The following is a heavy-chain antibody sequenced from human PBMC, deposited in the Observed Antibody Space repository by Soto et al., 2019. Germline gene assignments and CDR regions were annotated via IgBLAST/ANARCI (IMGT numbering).Heavy chain of an antibody. CDR2: ISAYNGNT. J-gene: IGHJ6*03. CDR1: GYTFTSYG. CDR3: ARAHYCSSTGCYYYYYYYMDV. V-gene: IGHV1-18*01. D-gene: IGHD2-2*01. Sequence: QVQLAQSGAEVKKHGASEKVSFKASGYTFTSYGISWVRQAPGQGLEWMGWISAYNGNTNYAQKLQGRVTMTTDTSTSTAYMELRSLRSDDTAVYYCARAHYCSSTGCYYYYYYYMDVCGKGTTVTVSS.